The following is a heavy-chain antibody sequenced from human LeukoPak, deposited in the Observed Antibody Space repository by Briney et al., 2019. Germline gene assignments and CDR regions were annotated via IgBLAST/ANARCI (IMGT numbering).Heavy chain of an antibody. V-gene: IGHV1-8*01. D-gene: IGHD3-22*01. Sequence: ASVKVSCKASGYTFTSYDINWVRQATGQGLEWMGWMNPNGGNTGYAQKFQGRVTMTRNTSISTAYMELSSLRSEDTAVYYCARVTGYMIEDCFDYWGQGTLVTVSS. CDR1: GYTFTSYD. CDR3: ARVTGYMIEDCFDY. J-gene: IGHJ4*02. CDR2: MNPNGGNT.